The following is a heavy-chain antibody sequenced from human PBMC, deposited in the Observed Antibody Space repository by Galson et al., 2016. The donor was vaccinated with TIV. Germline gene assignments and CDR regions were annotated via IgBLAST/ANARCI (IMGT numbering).Heavy chain of an antibody. J-gene: IGHJ4*02. V-gene: IGHV1-2*02. Sequence: SVKVSCKASGYSFTDYYIHWVRQAPGQGFEWMGWVNTKSGDTNYAQKFQGRVAMTRDTSNNTTYMELSRLRSDDTAVYYCARDGLDMTTAVALPDYWGQGTLVTVSS. CDR1: GYSFTDYY. D-gene: IGHD3/OR15-3a*01. CDR3: ARDGLDMTTAVALPDY. CDR2: VNTKSGDT.